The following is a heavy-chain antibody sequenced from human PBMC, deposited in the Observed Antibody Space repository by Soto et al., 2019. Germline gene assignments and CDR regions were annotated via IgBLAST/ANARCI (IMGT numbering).Heavy chain of an antibody. CDR3: AKDRRAGGNSSFYFDF. CDR1: GFKFSSYA. V-gene: IGHV3-23*01. Sequence: PGGSLRLSCAASGFKFSSYAMSWVRQAPGKGLEWVSLISATGGGTYYADSVKGRFTISRDNSDNTLYLQVHSLRAEDTAVYYCAKDRRAGGNSSFYFDFWGHGAQVTVSS. CDR2: ISATGGGT. J-gene: IGHJ5*01. D-gene: IGHD3-16*01.